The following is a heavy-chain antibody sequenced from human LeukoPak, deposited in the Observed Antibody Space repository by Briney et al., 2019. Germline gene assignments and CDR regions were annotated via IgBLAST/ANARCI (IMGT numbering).Heavy chain of an antibody. Sequence: PSETLSLTCTVSGGSISSYYWSWIRQPPVKGLEWIGYIYYSGSTNYNPSLKSRVTISVDTSKNQFSLKLSSVTAADTAVYYCARHQRITMVRGVKPMDYFYYYDMDVWGQGTTVTVSS. V-gene: IGHV4-59*08. CDR2: IYYSGST. D-gene: IGHD3-10*01. J-gene: IGHJ6*02. CDR3: ARHQRITMVRGVKPMDYFYYYDMDV. CDR1: GGSISSYY.